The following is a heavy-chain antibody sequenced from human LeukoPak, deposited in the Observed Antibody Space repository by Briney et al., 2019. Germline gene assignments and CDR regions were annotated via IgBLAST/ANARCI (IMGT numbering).Heavy chain of an antibody. J-gene: IGHJ4*02. CDR2: ISYDGSNK. CDR1: GFTFSSYG. D-gene: IGHD1-26*01. V-gene: IGHV3-30*18. Sequence: PGGSLRLSCAASGFTFSSYGMHWVRQAPGKGLEWVAVISYDGSNKYYADSVKGRFTISRDNSKNTLYLQMNSLRAEDTAVYYCAKDLTGSGSYIDYWGQGTLVTVSS. CDR3: AKDLTGSGSYIDY.